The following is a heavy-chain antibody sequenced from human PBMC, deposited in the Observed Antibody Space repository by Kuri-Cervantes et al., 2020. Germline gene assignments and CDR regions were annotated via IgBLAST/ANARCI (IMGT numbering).Heavy chain of an antibody. CDR1: GFTFSSYA. CDR2: ISYDGSNK. Sequence: GESLKISCAASGFTFSSYAMHWVRQAPGKGLEWVAVISYDGSNKYYADSVKGRFTISRDNSKNTLYLQMNSLRAEDTAVYYCAKAPTWGYDCWGQGTPVTVSS. D-gene: IGHD3-16*01. CDR3: AKAPTWGYDC. V-gene: IGHV3-30-3*01. J-gene: IGHJ4*02.